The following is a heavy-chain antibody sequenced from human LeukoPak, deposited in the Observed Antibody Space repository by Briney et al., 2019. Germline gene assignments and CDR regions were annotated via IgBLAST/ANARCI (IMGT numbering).Heavy chain of an antibody. CDR1: GFTFNSYW. J-gene: IGHJ4*02. CDR2: INQDGSDK. Sequence: GGSLRLSCAASGFTFNSYWVNWVRQAPGKGLEWVANINQDGSDKKYVDSVKGRFTISRDSDKNSVYLQMNGLRAEDTAVYYCGYSSGWLFDYWGQGAQVTVSS. D-gene: IGHD6-19*01. CDR3: GYSSGWLFDY. V-gene: IGHV3-7*01.